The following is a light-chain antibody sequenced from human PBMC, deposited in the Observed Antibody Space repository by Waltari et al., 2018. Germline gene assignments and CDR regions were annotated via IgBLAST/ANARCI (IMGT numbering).Light chain of an antibody. CDR2: RDN. CDR3: AAWDDSLSGWV. CDR1: SSNIGSDY. J-gene: IGLJ3*02. V-gene: IGLV1-47*01. Sequence: QSVLTQPPSASGTPGQRVTISCSGSSSNIGSDYVSWYQQLPGTAPTLLIYRDNQRPSGVPDRFSGSNSGTSASLAISGLRSEDEADYYCAAWDDSLSGWVFGGGTKLTVL.